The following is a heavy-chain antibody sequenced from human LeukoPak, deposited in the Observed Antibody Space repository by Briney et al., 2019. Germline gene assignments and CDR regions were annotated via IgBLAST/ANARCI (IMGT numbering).Heavy chain of an antibody. CDR1: GFTFSSYS. V-gene: IGHV3-21*01. CDR2: ISSSSSYI. J-gene: IGHJ4*02. Sequence: GGSLRLSCAASGFTFSSYSMNWVRQAPGKGLEWVSSISSSSSYIYYADSVKGRFTISRDNAKNSLYLQMNSLRAEDTAVYYCARDHPIYYDILTGYGVFDYWGQGTLVTVSS. D-gene: IGHD3-9*01. CDR3: ARDHPIYYDILTGYGVFDY.